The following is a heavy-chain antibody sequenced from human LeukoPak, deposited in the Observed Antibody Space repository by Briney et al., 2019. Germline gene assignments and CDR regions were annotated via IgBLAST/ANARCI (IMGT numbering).Heavy chain of an antibody. V-gene: IGHV4-61*02. CDR3: ASQSRNSYYFDY. Sequence: PSQTLSLTCTVSGGSISSGSYYCSWIRQPAGKGLEWIGRIYGSGSTNYNPSLKSRVTISVDTSKNQFSLKLSSVTAADTAVDYCASQSRNSYYFDYWGQGTLVTVSS. J-gene: IGHJ4*02. CDR2: IYGSGST. CDR1: GGSISSGSYY. D-gene: IGHD2-2*01.